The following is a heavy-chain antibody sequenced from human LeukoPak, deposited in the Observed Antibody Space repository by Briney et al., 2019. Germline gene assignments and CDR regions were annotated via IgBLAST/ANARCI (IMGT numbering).Heavy chain of an antibody. D-gene: IGHD3-16*02. CDR3: ARGGGHDYVWGSYRPFDY. CDR1: GFTFSSYS. V-gene: IGHV3-21*01. J-gene: IGHJ4*02. CDR2: ISSSSSYI. Sequence: PGGSLRLSCAASGFTFSSYSMNWVRQAPGKGLEWVSSISSSSSYIYYADSVKGRFTISRDNAKNSLYLQMNSLRAEDTAVYYCARGGGHDYVWGSYRPFDYWGQGTLVTVSS.